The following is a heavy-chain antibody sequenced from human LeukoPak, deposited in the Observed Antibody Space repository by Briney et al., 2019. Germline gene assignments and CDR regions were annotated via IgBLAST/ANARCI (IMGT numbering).Heavy chain of an antibody. Sequence: GGSLRLSCAASGFSFSNYGMNWVRQAPGKGLEWVSGITGNGATTYYADSVKGRFTISRENSKNTLYLQMNSLRAEDTAVYYCAKDSAKKYDDYWGQGTLVTVSS. CDR2: ITGNGATT. D-gene: IGHD2/OR15-2a*01. CDR1: GFSFSNYG. CDR3: AKDSAKKYDDY. J-gene: IGHJ4*02. V-gene: IGHV3-23*01.